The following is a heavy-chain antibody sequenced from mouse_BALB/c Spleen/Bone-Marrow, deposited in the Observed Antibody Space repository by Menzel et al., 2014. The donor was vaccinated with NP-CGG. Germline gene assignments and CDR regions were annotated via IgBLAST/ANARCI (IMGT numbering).Heavy chain of an antibody. CDR2: ISSGGNNT. CDR1: GFTFSSYA. J-gene: IGHJ2*01. D-gene: IGHD1-1*01. V-gene: IGHV5-9-3*01. CDR3: ARYYGSSYDY. Sequence: DVQLVESGGGLVKPGGSLKLSCAASGFTFSSYAMSWVRQTPEKRLEWVATISSGGNNTYYPDSVKGRFTISRDNAKNTLYLQMSSLRSEDTAMYYCARYYGSSYDYWGQGTTLTVSS.